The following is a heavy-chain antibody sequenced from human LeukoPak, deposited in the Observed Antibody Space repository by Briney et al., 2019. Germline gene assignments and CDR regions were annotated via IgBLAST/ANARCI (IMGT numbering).Heavy chain of an antibody. D-gene: IGHD2/OR15-2a*01. Sequence: GGSLRLSCAVSGFTFRNAGMNWVRQAPGKGLEWVAIIWYDGSNEYYADSVKGRLTISRDNSKNTLYLQMNSLRAEDTAVYYCAREGPRGNSQFDYWGQGTLVTVSS. V-gene: IGHV3-33*01. CDR2: IWYDGSNE. CDR3: AREGPRGNSQFDY. CDR1: GFTFRNAG. J-gene: IGHJ4*02.